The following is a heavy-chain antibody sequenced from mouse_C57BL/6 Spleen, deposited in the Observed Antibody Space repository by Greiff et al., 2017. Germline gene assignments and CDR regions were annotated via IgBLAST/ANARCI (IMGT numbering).Heavy chain of an antibody. CDR3: ARSWVYYYGSSPYWYFDV. D-gene: IGHD1-1*01. CDR1: GYTFTSYG. V-gene: IGHV1-81*01. J-gene: IGHJ1*03. CDR2: IYPRSGNT. Sequence: VKLVESGAELARPGASVKLSCKASGYTFTSYGISWVKQRTGQGLEWIGEIYPRSGNTYYNEKFKGKATLTADKSSSTAYMELRSLTSEDSAVYFCARSWVYYYGSSPYWYFDVWGTGTTVTVSS.